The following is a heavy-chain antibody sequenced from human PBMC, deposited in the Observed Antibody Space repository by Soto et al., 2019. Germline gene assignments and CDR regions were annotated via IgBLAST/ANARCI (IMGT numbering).Heavy chain of an antibody. CDR3: AKFVFSAVSSPYYFDY. CDR2: ISGSGGST. CDR1: GFTFSSYA. V-gene: IGHV3-23*01. Sequence: PGGSLRLSCAASGFTFSSYAMSWVRQAPGKGLEWVSAISGSGGSTYYADSVKGRFTISRDNSKNTLYLQMNSLRAEDTAVYYCAKFVFSAVSSPYYFDYWGQGTLVTVSS. J-gene: IGHJ4*02. D-gene: IGHD4-17*01.